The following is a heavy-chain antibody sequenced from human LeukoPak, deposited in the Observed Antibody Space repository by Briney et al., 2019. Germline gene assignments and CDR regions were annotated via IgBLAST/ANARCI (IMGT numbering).Heavy chain of an antibody. CDR2: IYPRDGST. CDR1: GYMFNDYH. CDR3: ARDQEGFDY. J-gene: IGHJ4*02. Sequence: ASVKVSCKTSGYMFNDYHMHWVRQAPGQGLEWMGMIYPRDGSTSYAQKFQGRVTVTRDTSTSTVHMELSGLRSEDTAVYYCARDQEGFDYWGQGTLVTVSS. V-gene: IGHV1-46*02.